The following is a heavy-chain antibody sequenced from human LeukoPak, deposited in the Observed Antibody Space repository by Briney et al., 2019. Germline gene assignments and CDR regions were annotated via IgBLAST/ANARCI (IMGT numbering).Heavy chain of an antibody. CDR3: ASSTTVTHRSGPPYGMDV. CDR1: GYSFTSYG. Sequence: ASVKVSCTASGYSFTSYGISWVRQAPGQGLEWMGGIIPIFGTANYAQKFQGRVTITADESTSTAYMELSSLRSEDTAVYYCASSTTVTHRSGPPYGMDVWGQGTTVTVSS. D-gene: IGHD4-17*01. V-gene: IGHV1-69*13. CDR2: IIPIFGTA. J-gene: IGHJ6*02.